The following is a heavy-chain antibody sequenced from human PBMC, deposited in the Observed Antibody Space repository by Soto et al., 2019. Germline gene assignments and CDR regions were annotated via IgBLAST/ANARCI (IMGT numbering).Heavy chain of an antibody. CDR3: ARVVVAGTSGFTDY. CDR2: INHSGST. V-gene: IGHV4-34*01. CDR1: GGSFSGYY. Sequence: SETLSLTCAAYGGSFSGYYWSWIRQPPGKGLEWIGEINHSGSTNYNPSLKSRVTISVDTSKNQFSLKLSSVTAADTAVYYCARVVVAGTSGFTDYWGQGTLVTVSS. J-gene: IGHJ4*02. D-gene: IGHD6-19*01.